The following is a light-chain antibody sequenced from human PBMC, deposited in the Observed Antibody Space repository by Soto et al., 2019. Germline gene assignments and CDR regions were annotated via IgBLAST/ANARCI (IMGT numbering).Light chain of an antibody. Sequence: DIVLTQSPCTLSLSPGERATLSCRASQTLSPNYLAWCQQKPGHPPRLLIYGSSKRATGIPDRFSGSGSGTDVTLTISRLEPDDFGLYFCQQYSALPMTFGQGTRLEIK. CDR1: QTLSPNY. J-gene: IGKJ5*01. CDR3: QQYSALPMT. V-gene: IGKV3-20*01. CDR2: GSS.